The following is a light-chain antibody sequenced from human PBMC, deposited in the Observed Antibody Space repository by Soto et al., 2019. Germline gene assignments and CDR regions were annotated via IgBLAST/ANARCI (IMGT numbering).Light chain of an antibody. V-gene: IGKV3-20*01. Sequence: EIVLTQSPGTLSLSPGERATLSCRASQSVTSNYLAWYQQKPGQAPRLLIFGASIRDTGIPDRFSGSGSGTDFTLTISRLEPEDFAMYYCQQCGGSPTFGQGTKVDIK. CDR2: GAS. CDR1: QSVTSNY. CDR3: QQCGGSPT. J-gene: IGKJ1*01.